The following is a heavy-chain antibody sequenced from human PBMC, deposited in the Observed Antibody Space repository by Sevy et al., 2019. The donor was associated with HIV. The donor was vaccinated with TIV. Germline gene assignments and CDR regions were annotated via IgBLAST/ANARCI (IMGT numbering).Heavy chain of an antibody. CDR2: ISGSGGET. V-gene: IGHV3-23*01. J-gene: IGHJ4*02. D-gene: IGHD6-13*01. Sequence: GGCLRLSCAASEVTFSNYAMSWVRQAPGKGLEWVSSISGSGGETFYADSVKGRFTISRDKSKNTLYLQMNSLRVEDTAVYYCARASLGYSRPYYFDSWGQGTLVTVSS. CDR3: ARASLGYSRPYYFDS. CDR1: EVTFSNYA.